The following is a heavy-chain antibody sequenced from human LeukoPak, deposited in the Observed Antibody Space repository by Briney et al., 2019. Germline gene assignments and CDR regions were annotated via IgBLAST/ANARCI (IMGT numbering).Heavy chain of an antibody. D-gene: IGHD2-8*02. CDR3: ARAGYYYYGMDV. CDR1: GGSFSGYY. J-gene: IGHJ6*02. CDR2: INHSGST. V-gene: IGHV4-34*01. Sequence: SETLSLTCAVYGGSFSGYYWSWIRQPPGKGLEWIGEINHSGSTNYNPSLKSRVTISVDTSKNQFSLKLSSVTAADAAVYYCARAGYYYYGMDVWGQGTTVTVSS.